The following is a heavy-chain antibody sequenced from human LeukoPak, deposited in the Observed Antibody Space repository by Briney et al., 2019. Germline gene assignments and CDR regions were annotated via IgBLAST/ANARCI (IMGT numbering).Heavy chain of an antibody. CDR2: IKSKTDGGTT. CDR3: TTDSEGATLAY. Sequence: PGGSLRLSCAASGFTFSNAWISWVRQAPGKGLEWVGRIKSKTDGGTTDYAAPVKGRFTISRDDSKNTLYLQMNSLKTEDTAVYYCTTDSEGATLAYWGQGTLVTVSS. J-gene: IGHJ4*02. CDR1: GFTFSNAW. D-gene: IGHD1-26*01. V-gene: IGHV3-15*01.